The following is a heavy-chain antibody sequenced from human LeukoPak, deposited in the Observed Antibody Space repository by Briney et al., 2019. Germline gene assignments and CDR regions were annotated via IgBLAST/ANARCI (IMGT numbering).Heavy chain of an antibody. Sequence: SETLSLTCTVSGGSISSSSYYWGWIRQPPGKGLEWIGSIYYSGSTYYNPSLKSRVTISVDTSKNQFSLKLSSVTAADTAVYYCASFTSGEGYDSSGYYYFDYWGQGTLVTVSP. V-gene: IGHV4-39*01. CDR3: ASFTSGEGYDSSGYYYFDY. CDR1: GGSISSSSYY. J-gene: IGHJ4*02. CDR2: IYYSGST. D-gene: IGHD3-22*01.